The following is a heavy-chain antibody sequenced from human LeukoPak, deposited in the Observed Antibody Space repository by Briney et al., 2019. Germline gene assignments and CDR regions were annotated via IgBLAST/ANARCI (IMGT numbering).Heavy chain of an antibody. Sequence: GGSLRLSCAASGFTFSNYGMSWVRQAPGKGLEWVSGISDSGSSTYYADSVKGRFTISRDNSKNTMYLQMNSLRAEDTAVYYCAKVVAWVDYWGQGTLVTVSS. V-gene: IGHV3-23*01. CDR3: AKVVAWVDY. D-gene: IGHD2-15*01. CDR1: GFTFSNYG. CDR2: ISDSGSST. J-gene: IGHJ4*02.